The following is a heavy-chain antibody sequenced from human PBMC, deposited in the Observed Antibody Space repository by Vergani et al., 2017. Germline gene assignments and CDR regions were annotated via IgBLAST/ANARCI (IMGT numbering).Heavy chain of an antibody. Sequence: VQPVESGAEVKKPGSSVKVSCKASGGTFSSYAISWVRQAPGQGLEWMGWISAYNGNTNYAQKLQGRVTMTTDTSTSTAYMELRSLRSDDTAVYYCAXDIRVVITSHYFDYWGQGTLVTVSS. D-gene: IGHD3-22*01. CDR3: AXDIRVVITSHYFDY. V-gene: IGHV1-18*01. J-gene: IGHJ4*02. CDR2: ISAYNGNT. CDR1: GGTFSSYA.